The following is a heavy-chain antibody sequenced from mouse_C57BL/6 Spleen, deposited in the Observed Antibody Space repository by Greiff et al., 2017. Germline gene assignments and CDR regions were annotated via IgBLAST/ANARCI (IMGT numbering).Heavy chain of an antibody. CDR2: INPNNGGT. Sequence: VQLQQSGPELVKPGASVKISCKASGYTFTDYYMNWVKQSHGKSLEWIGDINPNNGGTSYNQKFKGKATLTVDKSSSTAYMELRSLTSEDSAVYYCAKWLLHSDYWGQGTTLTVSS. CDR3: AKWLLHSDY. D-gene: IGHD2-3*01. V-gene: IGHV1-26*01. CDR1: GYTFTDYY. J-gene: IGHJ2*01.